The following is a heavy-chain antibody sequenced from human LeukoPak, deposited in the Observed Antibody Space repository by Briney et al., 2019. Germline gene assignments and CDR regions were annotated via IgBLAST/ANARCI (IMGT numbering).Heavy chain of an antibody. CDR3: ARDRIQLWSRHGMDV. V-gene: IGHV3-7*01. D-gene: IGHD5-18*01. Sequence: GGSLRLSCAASGFTFSSYWMSWVRQAPGKGLEWVANIRQDGSEEFYVDSVKGRFTISRDNAKNSLYLQMNSLRAEDTAVYYCARDRIQLWSRHGMDVWGQGTTVTVSS. CDR1: GFTFSSYW. J-gene: IGHJ6*02. CDR2: IRQDGSEE.